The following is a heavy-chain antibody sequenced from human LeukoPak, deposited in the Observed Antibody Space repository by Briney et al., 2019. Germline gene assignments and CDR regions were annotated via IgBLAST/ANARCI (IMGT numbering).Heavy chain of an antibody. V-gene: IGHV1-8*01. J-gene: IGHJ5*02. CDR3: ARESGIAGTDWFDP. D-gene: IGHD6-13*01. CDR2: MNLNSGNT. Sequence: SSVTVSCMASGYTFTSYDTNGLRQAAGQGVDWMGWMNLNSGNTGYAQKFQGRGTMTRNTSISTAYMELSSLRSEDTAVYYCARESGIAGTDWFDPWGQGTLVTVSS. CDR1: GYTFTSYD.